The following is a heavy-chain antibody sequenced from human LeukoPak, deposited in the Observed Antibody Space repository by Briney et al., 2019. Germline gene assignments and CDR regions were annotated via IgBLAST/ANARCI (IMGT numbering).Heavy chain of an antibody. CDR1: GGSISSGDYY. CDR2: IYYSGST. D-gene: IGHD2-21*02. CDR3: ASIVVVTANQDAEYFQH. V-gene: IGHV4-30-4*01. J-gene: IGHJ1*01. Sequence: PSETLSLTCTVSGGSISSGDYYWSWIRQPPGKGLEWIGYIYYSGSTYYNPSLKSRVTISVDTSKNQFSLKLSSVTAADTAVYYCASIVVVTANQDAEYFQHWGQGTLVTVSS.